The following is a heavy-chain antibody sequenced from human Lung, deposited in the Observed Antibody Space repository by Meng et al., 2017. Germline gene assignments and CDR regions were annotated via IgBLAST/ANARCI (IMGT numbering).Heavy chain of an antibody. Sequence: WGLGLFQPSGALSLVCVVSGGSFSDDYWSWIRQPPGKGLEWIGEINHSGSTNYNPSLESRATISVDTSQNNLSLKLSSVTAADSAVYYCARGPATMAHDFDYWGQGTLVTVSS. J-gene: IGHJ4*02. CDR2: INHSGST. CDR1: GGSFSDDY. V-gene: IGHV4-34*01. CDR3: ARGPATMAHDFDY. D-gene: IGHD5-24*01.